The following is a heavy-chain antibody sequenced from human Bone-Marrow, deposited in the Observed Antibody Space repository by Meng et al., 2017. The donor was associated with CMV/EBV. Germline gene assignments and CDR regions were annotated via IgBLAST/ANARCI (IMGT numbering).Heavy chain of an antibody. D-gene: IGHD6-6*01. CDR2: ISNYNGNT. CDR3: ARDMIASRPGWFDP. V-gene: IGHV1-18*01. Sequence: QVQLVQSGAEVKKPGASVKASCKASGYTFTSYGLTWVRQAPGQGLEWMGWISNYNGNTNYAQKFQDRVTMTTDASTSIAYMELRSLRFDDTAIYYCARDMIASRPGWFDPWGQGTLVTVSS. CDR1: GYTFTSYG. J-gene: IGHJ5*02.